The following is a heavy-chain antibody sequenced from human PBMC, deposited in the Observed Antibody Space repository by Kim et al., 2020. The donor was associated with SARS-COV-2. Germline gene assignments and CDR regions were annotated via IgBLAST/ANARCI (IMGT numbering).Heavy chain of an antibody. D-gene: IGHD3-22*01. J-gene: IGHJ6*02. CDR1: GFTFSSYG. Sequence: GGSLRLSCAASGFTFSSYGMHWVRQAPGKGLEWVAVIWYDGSNKYYADSVKGRFTISRDNSKNTLYLQMNSLRAEDTAVYYCARGPYDSSGYYSYYYYYYGRDVWGQGTTVTVSS. V-gene: IGHV3-33*01. CDR2: IWYDGSNK. CDR3: ARGPYDSSGYYSYYYYYYGRDV.